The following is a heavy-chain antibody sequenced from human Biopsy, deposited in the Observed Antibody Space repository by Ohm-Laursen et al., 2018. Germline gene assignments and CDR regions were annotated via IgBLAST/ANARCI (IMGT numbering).Heavy chain of an antibody. V-gene: IGHV4-39*01. J-gene: IGHJ5*01. Sequence: SDTLSLTCTVSGDSISSSSYFWGWIRQPPGKGLEWIGSTHYSGITYYNPSLTSRAAISVDTSKNLFSLRLTSVTAADTAVYYCARHLKSETLDRNWFDSWGQGALVTVSS. CDR2: THYSGIT. D-gene: IGHD1-14*01. CDR1: GDSISSSSYF. CDR3: ARHLKSETLDRNWFDS.